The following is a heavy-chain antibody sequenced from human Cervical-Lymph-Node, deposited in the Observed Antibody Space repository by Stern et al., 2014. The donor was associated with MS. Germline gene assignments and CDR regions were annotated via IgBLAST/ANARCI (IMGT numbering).Heavy chain of an antibody. D-gene: IGHD2-15*01. CDR1: GFTFSSLA. CDR3: ATKAPPYCSGASCYEY. CDR2: ISPDGSKE. V-gene: IGHV3-30*04. Sequence: VQLVESGGGVVKPGRSLRLSCAASGFTFSSLAMHWVRQAPGKGLEWVSLISPDGSKENHAESVKGRFTISRDNSNHTPYMHLNSLRVEDTAVYYCATKAPPYCSGASCYEYWGQGTLVTVSS. J-gene: IGHJ4*02.